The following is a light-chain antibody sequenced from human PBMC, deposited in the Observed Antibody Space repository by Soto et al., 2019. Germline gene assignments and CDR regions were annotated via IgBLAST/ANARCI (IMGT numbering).Light chain of an antibody. J-gene: IGLJ2*01. CDR3: NSYAGSNGVV. CDR1: SSDVGGYNY. Sequence: QSALTQPPSASGSPGQSVTISCTGTSSDVGGYNYVSWYQHHPGKAPKVMIYEVSKRPSGVPDRFSGSKSGNTASLTVSGLQTENESHYYCNSYAGSNGVVFCGVTQLTVL. V-gene: IGLV2-8*01. CDR2: EVS.